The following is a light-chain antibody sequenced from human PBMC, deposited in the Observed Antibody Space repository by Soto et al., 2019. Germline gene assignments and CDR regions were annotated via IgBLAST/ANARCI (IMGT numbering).Light chain of an antibody. V-gene: IGKV3-20*01. CDR2: GAS. Sequence: EIVLTHSPGTLSLSPGERATLSCRASQSVSSSCLAWYQQKPGQAPRLLIYGASSRATGIPDRFSGSGSGTDFTLTISRLEPEDFAVYYCQQYGSSPRKFGQGTKVDIK. J-gene: IGKJ1*01. CDR1: QSVSSSC. CDR3: QQYGSSPRK.